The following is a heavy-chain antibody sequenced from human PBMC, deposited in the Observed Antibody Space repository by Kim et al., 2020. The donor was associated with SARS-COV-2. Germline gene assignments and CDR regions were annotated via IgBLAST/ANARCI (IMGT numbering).Heavy chain of an antibody. CDR1: GFTFSNYA. V-gene: IGHV3-23*01. D-gene: IGHD7-27*01. J-gene: IGHJ1*01. CDR3: ASRRMGTLPD. Sequence: GGSLRLSCAASGFTFSNYAMSWVRQAPGKGLEWVSGISGSGGSTIYADSVTGRFTISRDNSKTTLYLQIHSLRAKATATSYCASRRMGTLPDWVQGTLLT. CDR2: ISGSGGST.